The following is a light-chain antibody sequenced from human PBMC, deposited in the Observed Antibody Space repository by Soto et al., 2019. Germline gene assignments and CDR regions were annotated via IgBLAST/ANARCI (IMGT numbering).Light chain of an antibody. J-gene: IGLJ2*01. CDR1: SSDVGGYNY. CDR2: DVS. Sequence: QSVLTQPASVSGSPGQSITISCTGTSSDVGGYNYVSWYQQHPGKAPKLMIYDVSNRPSGVSNRFSGSKSGNTASLIISGLQAEDEADYYCSSYTSSNTLIFGGGTKLTVL. CDR3: SSYTSSNTLI. V-gene: IGLV2-14*03.